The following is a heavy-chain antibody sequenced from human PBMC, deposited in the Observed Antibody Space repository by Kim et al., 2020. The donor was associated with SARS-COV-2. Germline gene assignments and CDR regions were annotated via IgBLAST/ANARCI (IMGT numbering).Heavy chain of an antibody. V-gene: IGHV4-59*13. CDR1: GASINSYY. J-gene: IGHJ4*02. Sequence: SETLSLTCTVSGASINSYYWSWIRQPPGKGLEWIGYIYYSGGTNYNPSLKSRLTISLDTSKNQFSLKLSSVTAADTAVYYCAKGQDDASVFDYWGQGTLV. D-gene: IGHD1-1*01. CDR3: AKGQDDASVFDY. CDR2: IYYSGGT.